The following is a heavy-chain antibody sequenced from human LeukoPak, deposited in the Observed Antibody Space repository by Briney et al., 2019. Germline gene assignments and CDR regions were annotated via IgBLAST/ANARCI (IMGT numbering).Heavy chain of an antibody. V-gene: IGHV1-2*04. CDR2: INPNSGGT. CDR3: ARDRPSRHYDILTGYPKATYYFDY. Sequence: ASVEVSCKASGYTLTGYYMHWVRQAPGQGLEWMGWINPNSGGTNYAQKFQGWVTMTRDTSISTAYMELSRLRSDDTAVYYCARDRPSRHYDILTGYPKATYYFDYWGQGTLVTVSS. D-gene: IGHD3-9*01. CDR1: GYTLTGYY. J-gene: IGHJ4*02.